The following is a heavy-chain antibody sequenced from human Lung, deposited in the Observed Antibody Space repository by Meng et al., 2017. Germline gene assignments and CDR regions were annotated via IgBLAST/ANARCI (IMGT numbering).Heavy chain of an antibody. CDR3: ARGPTTMAHDFDY. Sequence: HLPQGGRGLFTHAAPPCLTCVVPGGSFSDYYWSCIRQPPGNGLAWIGEINHSGSTNYNPSLESRATISVDTSQNNLSLKLSSVTAADSAVYYCARGPTTMAHDFDYWGRGTLVTVSS. V-gene: IGHV4-34*01. D-gene: IGHD4-11*01. CDR1: GGSFSDYY. J-gene: IGHJ4*02. CDR2: INHSGST.